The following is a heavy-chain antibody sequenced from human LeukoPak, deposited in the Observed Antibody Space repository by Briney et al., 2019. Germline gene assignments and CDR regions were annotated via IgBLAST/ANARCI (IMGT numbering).Heavy chain of an antibody. CDR2: MNPNSGNT. Sequence: ASVKVSCKTSGYTFTNYDINLVRQAPGQGLEWMGWMNPNSGNTGYAQKFRGRVTITSHTSISTAYMELRGLRSEDTAVYYCARGGASAAARRFDPWGQGTLVTVSS. D-gene: IGHD6-13*01. J-gene: IGHJ5*02. CDR3: ARGGASAAARRFDP. CDR1: GYTFTNYD. V-gene: IGHV1-8*03.